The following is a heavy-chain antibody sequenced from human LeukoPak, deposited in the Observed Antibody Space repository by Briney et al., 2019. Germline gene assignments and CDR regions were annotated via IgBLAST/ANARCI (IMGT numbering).Heavy chain of an antibody. J-gene: IGHJ4*02. CDR1: GGSFSGYY. CDR2: INHSGST. D-gene: IGHD6-13*01. V-gene: IGHV4-34*01. CDR3: AGSSWYRYYFDY. Sequence: ASETLSLTCAVYGGSFSGYYWSWIRQPPGKGLEWIGEINHSGSTNYNPSLKSRVTISVDTSKNQFSLKLSSVTAADTAVYYCAGSSWYRYYFDYWGQGTLVTVSS.